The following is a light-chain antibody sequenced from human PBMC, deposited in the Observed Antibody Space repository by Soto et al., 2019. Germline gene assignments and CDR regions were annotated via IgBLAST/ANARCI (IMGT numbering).Light chain of an antibody. J-gene: IGKJ1*01. V-gene: IGKV1-39*01. CDR2: AAS. CDR1: QSISSY. CDR3: QQCHRYLT. Sequence: DIQMSQSPSSLSASVGDRVTITFRASQSISSYLNWYQQKPGKAPKLLIYAASSLQSGVPSRFSGSASGTEFTLTISSLQPDDIATYYCQQCHRYLTFGQGTKVDIK.